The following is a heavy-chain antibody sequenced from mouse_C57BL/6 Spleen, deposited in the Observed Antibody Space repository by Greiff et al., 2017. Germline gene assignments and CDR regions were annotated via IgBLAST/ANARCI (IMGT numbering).Heavy chain of an antibody. CDR2: IHPNSGST. Sequence: QVQLQQPGAELVKPGASVKLSCKASGYTFTSYWMHWVKQRPGQGLEWIGMIHPNSGSTNYNEKFTSKATLTVDKSSSTANMQLSSLTSEDSAVYYCARFGYGSSPYYAMDYWGQGTSVTVSS. D-gene: IGHD1-1*01. V-gene: IGHV1-64*01. CDR3: ARFGYGSSPYYAMDY. J-gene: IGHJ4*01. CDR1: GYTFTSYW.